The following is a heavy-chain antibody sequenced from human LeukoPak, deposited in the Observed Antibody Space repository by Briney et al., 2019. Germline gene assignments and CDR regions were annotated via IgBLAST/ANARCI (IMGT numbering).Heavy chain of an antibody. D-gene: IGHD4-17*01. Sequence: PGGSLRLSCAASGFTFSNYEMNWVRQAPGKGLEWVSYIGSGGGSICYADSVRGRFTSSRDNAKKSLFLQMNSLRVEDTAVYYCARDDYGGTFDAFDIWGRGAMVTVSS. CDR3: ARDDYGGTFDAFDI. CDR1: GFTFSNYE. J-gene: IGHJ3*02. CDR2: IGSGGGSI. V-gene: IGHV3-48*03.